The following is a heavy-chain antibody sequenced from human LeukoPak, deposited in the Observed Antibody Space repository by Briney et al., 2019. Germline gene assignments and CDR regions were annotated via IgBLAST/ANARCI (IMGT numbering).Heavy chain of an antibody. CDR1: GGSISNYY. V-gene: IGHV4-59*08. CDR3: ARHGGSYFYY. D-gene: IGHD1-26*01. CDR2: IYYSGTT. J-gene: IGHJ4*02. Sequence: SETLSPTCTVSGGSISNYYWSWIRQAPGKGLEWIGYIYYSGTTKYNPSLMSRVTISVDTSKNQFSLRLSSVAAGDTAVYYCARHGGSYFYYWGQGTLVTVSS.